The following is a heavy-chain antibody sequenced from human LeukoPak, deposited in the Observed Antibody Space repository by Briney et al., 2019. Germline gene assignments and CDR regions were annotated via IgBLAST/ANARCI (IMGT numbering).Heavy chain of an antibody. D-gene: IGHD3-22*01. CDR1: GFTFSSYS. CDR2: ISSSSSYI. Sequence: GGSLRLSCAASGFTFSSYSMNWVRQAPGKGLEWVSSISSSSSYIYYADSVKGRFTISRDNAKNSLYLQMNGLRAEDTAVYYCASHARRWGITMIVGGAFDSWGQGTMVTVSA. V-gene: IGHV3-21*01. J-gene: IGHJ3*02. CDR3: ASHARRWGITMIVGGAFDS.